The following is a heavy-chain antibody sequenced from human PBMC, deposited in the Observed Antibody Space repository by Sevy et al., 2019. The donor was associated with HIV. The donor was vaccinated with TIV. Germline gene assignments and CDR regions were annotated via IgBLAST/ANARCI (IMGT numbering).Heavy chain of an antibody. CDR2: ISWNGDSK. CDR3: ARDLRGLYGAGTHFAH. Sequence: GGSLRLSCAASGFTFDDYAMHWVRQTPGKGLEWLAGISWNGDSKDYEDSAKGRFTISRDNAKNYLYLQMNSLRVEDTAFYNYARDLRGLYGAGTHFAHWGQGTLVTVSS. D-gene: IGHD3-10*01. V-gene: IGHV3-9*01. J-gene: IGHJ4*02. CDR1: GFTFDDYA.